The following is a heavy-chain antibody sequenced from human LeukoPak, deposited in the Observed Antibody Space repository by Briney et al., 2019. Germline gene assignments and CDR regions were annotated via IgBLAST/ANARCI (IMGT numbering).Heavy chain of an antibody. CDR2: IYINGNT. CDR1: GGSVTSYF. J-gene: IGHJ3*02. V-gene: IGHV4-4*07. CDR3: ARIGGSASTLSAFDI. Sequence: SETLSLTCTVSGGSVTSYFWTWIRQPAGKGLEWIGRIYINGNTNYNSSLKSRVTISVNKSKNQFSLKLNYVPVADTAMYYCARIGGSASTLSAFDIWGQGTRVTVSS. D-gene: IGHD2-15*01.